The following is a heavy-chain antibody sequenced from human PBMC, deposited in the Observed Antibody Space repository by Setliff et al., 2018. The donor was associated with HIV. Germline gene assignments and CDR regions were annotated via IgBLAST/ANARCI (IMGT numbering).Heavy chain of an antibody. CDR1: GGTFSSYG. D-gene: IGHD2-15*01. CDR2: IIPMFGTG. Sequence: SVKVSCKASGGTFSSYGISWVRQAPGQGLEWMGAIIPMFGTGFYAQKFQGRVTITTDESRTTSYMELSSLRFEDTAVYFCALPYCGGGNCWSSASLPPAGWFDPWGQGTLVTVSS. CDR3: ALPYCGGGNCWSSASLPPAGWFDP. V-gene: IGHV1-69*05. J-gene: IGHJ5*02.